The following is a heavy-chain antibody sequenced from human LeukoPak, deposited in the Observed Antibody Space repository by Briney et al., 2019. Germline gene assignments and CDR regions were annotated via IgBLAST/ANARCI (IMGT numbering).Heavy chain of an antibody. D-gene: IGHD2-8*02. V-gene: IGHV1-46*01. CDR1: GYTFTSYY. Sequence: ASVKVSCKASGYTFTSYYMHWVRQAPGQGLEWMGLINPSGTNTNYAQKFPGRVAMTRDTSTRTVYMDLSSLRSEDTAMYFCAREESGGYFDYWGQGTLVTVSS. CDR2: INPSGTNT. J-gene: IGHJ4*02. CDR3: AREESGGYFDY.